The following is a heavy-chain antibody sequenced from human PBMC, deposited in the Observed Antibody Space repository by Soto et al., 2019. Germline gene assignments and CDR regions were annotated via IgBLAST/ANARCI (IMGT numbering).Heavy chain of an antibody. V-gene: IGHV4-30-2*01. J-gene: IGHJ3*01. CDR1: GGSISIGGDS. Sequence: SETLSLTCAVSGGSISIGGDSWNWIRQPPGRGLEWIGYIYQSERAYYNPSLESRVTISVDRSKNEFSLKLSSVTAADTAVYYCARTPGVVDYLDVWGQGTVVTVSS. CDR3: ARTPGVVDYLDV. D-gene: IGHD3-3*01. CDR2: IYQSERA.